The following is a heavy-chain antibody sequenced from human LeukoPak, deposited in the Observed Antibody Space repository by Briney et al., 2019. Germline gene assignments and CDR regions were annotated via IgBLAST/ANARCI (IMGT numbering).Heavy chain of an antibody. CDR2: IYPGDSDT. CDR3: AMARDAYNWGSHY. D-gene: IGHD5-24*01. Sequence: GESLKISCKGSGYSFTSYWIGWVRQMPGKGLEWMGMIYPGDSDTRYSPSFQGQVTISAGKSISTAYLQWSSLKASDTAIYYCAMARDAYNWGSHYWGQGTLVTVSS. CDR1: GYSFTSYW. J-gene: IGHJ4*02. V-gene: IGHV5-51*01.